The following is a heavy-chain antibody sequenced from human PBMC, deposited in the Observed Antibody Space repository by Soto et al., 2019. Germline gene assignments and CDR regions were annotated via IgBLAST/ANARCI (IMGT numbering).Heavy chain of an antibody. Sequence: PGESLKISCKGSGYSFTSYWIGWMRQIPWKGLEWMGIIYPGDSYTRYSPSLQGQVTISADKSISTAYLQWSSLKASDTAMYYCARQRGYDYDYYYGMDVGGQRSKVTVSS. CDR1: GYSFTSYW. CDR3: ARQRGYDYDYYYGMDV. J-gene: IGHJ6*01. CDR2: IYPGDSYT. V-gene: IGHV5-51*01. D-gene: IGHD5-12*01.